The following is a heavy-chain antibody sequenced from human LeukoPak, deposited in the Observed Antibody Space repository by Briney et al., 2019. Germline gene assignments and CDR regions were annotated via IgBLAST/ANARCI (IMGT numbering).Heavy chain of an antibody. D-gene: IGHD3-10*01. J-gene: IGHJ4*02. Sequence: SQTLSLTCAVSGGSISSGGYSWSWIRQPPGKGLEWIGYIYHSGSTYYNPSLKSQVTISVDRSKNQFSLKLSSVTAADTAVYYCARGVEAVYFDYWGQGTLVTVSS. CDR1: GGSISSGGYS. CDR2: IYHSGST. V-gene: IGHV4-30-2*01. CDR3: ARGVEAVYFDY.